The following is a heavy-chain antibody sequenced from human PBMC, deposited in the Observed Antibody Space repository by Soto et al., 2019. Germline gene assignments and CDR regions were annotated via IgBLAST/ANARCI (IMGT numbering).Heavy chain of an antibody. CDR2: IDPSDSYT. CDR1: GYSFTSYW. D-gene: IGHD6-6*01. V-gene: IGHV5-10-1*01. CDR3: ARRGQLGPDYYGLDV. Sequence: GDSLKISSKGSGYSFTSYWISWVRQMPGKGLEWMGRIDPSDSYTNYSPSFQGHVTISADKSISTAYLQWSSLKALHTAMYYCARRGQLGPDYYGLDVWGQGTTVTVSS. J-gene: IGHJ6*02.